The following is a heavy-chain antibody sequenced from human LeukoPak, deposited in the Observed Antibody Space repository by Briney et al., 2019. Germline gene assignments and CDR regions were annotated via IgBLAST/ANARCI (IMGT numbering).Heavy chain of an antibody. Sequence: GGSLRLSCAASGFTFSSYWMSWVRQAPGKGLEWVANIKQDGSEKYYVDSVKDRFTISRDNAKNSLYLQMNSLRAEDTAVYYCARVITIFGVPNYGMDVWGQGTTVTVSS. CDR1: GFTFSSYW. J-gene: IGHJ6*02. CDR2: IKQDGSEK. D-gene: IGHD3-3*01. CDR3: ARVITIFGVPNYGMDV. V-gene: IGHV3-7*03.